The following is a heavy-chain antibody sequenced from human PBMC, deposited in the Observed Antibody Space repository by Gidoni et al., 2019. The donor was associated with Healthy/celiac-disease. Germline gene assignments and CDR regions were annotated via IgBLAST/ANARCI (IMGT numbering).Heavy chain of an antibody. J-gene: IGHJ4*02. CDR2: ISWNSGSI. CDR3: AKDISVWGSLDY. Sequence: EVQLVESGGGLVQPGRSLRLSCAASGFTFDDYAMDWVRQAPGNGLGWVSGISWNSGSIGYADSVKGRFTISRDNAKNSLYLQMNSLRAEDTALYYCAKDISVWGSLDYWGQGTLVTVSS. CDR1: GFTFDDYA. D-gene: IGHD3-16*01. V-gene: IGHV3-9*01.